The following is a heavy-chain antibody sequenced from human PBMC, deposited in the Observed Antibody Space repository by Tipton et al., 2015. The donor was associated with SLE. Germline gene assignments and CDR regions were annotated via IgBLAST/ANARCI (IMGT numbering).Heavy chain of an antibody. CDR3: AKGDSSGSYYFDY. Sequence: SLRLSCAASGFTFSSYWMSWVRQAPGKGLEWVANIKQDGSEKYYVDSVKGRFTISRDNAKNSLYLQMNSLRAEDTAVYYCAKGDSSGSYYFDYWGQGTLVTVSS. J-gene: IGHJ4*02. V-gene: IGHV3-7*01. CDR2: IKQDGSEK. CDR1: GFTFSSYW. D-gene: IGHD3-22*01.